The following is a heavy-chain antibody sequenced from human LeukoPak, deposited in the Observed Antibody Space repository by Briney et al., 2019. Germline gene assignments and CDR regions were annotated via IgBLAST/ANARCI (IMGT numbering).Heavy chain of an antibody. J-gene: IGHJ4*02. V-gene: IGHV4-59*01. Sequence: PSETLSLTCTVSGGSIRSYYWSWIRQPPGKGLEWIGYIHYSGSTNYNPSLKSRVTISGDTSKNQFSLKLSSVTAADMAVYYCARGAPPYGDYFDYWGQGTLVTVSS. CDR1: GGSIRSYY. CDR2: IHYSGST. CDR3: ARGAPPYGDYFDY. D-gene: IGHD4-17*01.